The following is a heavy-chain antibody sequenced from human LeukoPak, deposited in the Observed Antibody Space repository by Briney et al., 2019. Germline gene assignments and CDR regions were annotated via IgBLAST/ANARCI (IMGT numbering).Heavy chain of an antibody. CDR1: GDSVSNENTA. Sequence: SQTLSLTCAISGDSVSNENTAWNWIRQSPSRGLEWLGRTYYRSKWHNTYAASVKSRITINPDTSKNQFSLQLNSVTPEDTAVYYCARGHSGSYDYWGQGTLVTVSS. D-gene: IGHD1-26*01. V-gene: IGHV6-1*01. CDR2: TYYRSKWHN. J-gene: IGHJ4*02. CDR3: ARGHSGSYDY.